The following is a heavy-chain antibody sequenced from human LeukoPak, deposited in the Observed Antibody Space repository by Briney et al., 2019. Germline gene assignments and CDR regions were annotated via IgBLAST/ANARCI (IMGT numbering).Heavy chain of an antibody. CDR3: ARGTPRTSGPVGGVPDP. J-gene: IGHJ5*02. D-gene: IGHD3-16*01. CDR1: GYTFTSHA. Sequence: ASVKVSCKASGYTFTSHAMNWVRQAPGQGLEWMGWINTNTGNPTYAQGFTGRFVFSLDTSVSTAYLQISSLKAEDTAVYYCARGTPRTSGPVGGVPDPWGQGTLVTVSS. V-gene: IGHV7-4-1*02. CDR2: INTNTGNP.